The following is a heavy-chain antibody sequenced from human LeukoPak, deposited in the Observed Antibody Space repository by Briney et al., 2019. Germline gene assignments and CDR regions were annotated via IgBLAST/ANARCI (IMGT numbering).Heavy chain of an antibody. CDR3: ARGLGTYYYGSGRYTYYYYMDV. D-gene: IGHD3-10*01. J-gene: IGHJ6*03. V-gene: IGHV4-34*01. CDR2: IYYSGST. CDR1: GGSFSGYY. Sequence: SETLSLTCAVYGGSFSGYYWSWIRQPPGKGLEWIGSIYYSGSTYYNPSLKSRVTISVDTSKNQFSLKLSSVTAADTAVYYCARGLGTYYYGSGRYTYYYYMDVWGKGTTVTVSS.